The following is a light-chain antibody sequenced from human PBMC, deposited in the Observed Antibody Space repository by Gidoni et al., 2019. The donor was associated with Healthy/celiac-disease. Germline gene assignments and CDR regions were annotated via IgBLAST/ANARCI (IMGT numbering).Light chain of an antibody. V-gene: IGLV2-14*01. Sequence: QSALPQPASVSGSPGPSITISCTGTSSDVGGYNYVSWYQQHPGKAPKLMIYEVSNRPSGVSNRFAGSKSGNTASLTISGLQAEDEADYYCSSYTSSSTLGVFGGGTKLTVL. CDR1: SSDVGGYNY. CDR2: EVS. J-gene: IGLJ2*01. CDR3: SSYTSSSTLGV.